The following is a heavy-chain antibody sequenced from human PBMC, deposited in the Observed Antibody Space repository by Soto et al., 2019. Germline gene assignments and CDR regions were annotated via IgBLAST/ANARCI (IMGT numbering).Heavy chain of an antibody. D-gene: IGHD2-15*01. J-gene: IGHJ4*02. CDR2: IKQDGSEK. CDR3: ASDAVVGLYYFDS. CDR1: GFTYSTYC. Sequence: GGSLRLSCAASGFTYSTYCMSWVRQAPGKGLEWVARIKQDGSEKYYVDSVKGRFTISRDNAKNSLYLQMDSLRAEETAVYYWASDAVVGLYYFDSWGQGTLVTVSS. V-gene: IGHV3-7*01.